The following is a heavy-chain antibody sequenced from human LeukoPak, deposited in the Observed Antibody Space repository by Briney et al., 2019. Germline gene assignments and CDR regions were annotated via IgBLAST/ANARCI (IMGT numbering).Heavy chain of an antibody. CDR1: GFTFSNYW. Sequence: GGSLRLSCAASGFTFSNYWMSWVRLAPGKGLEGVANIKQDGSEKYYVDSVEGRFTISRDNAKNLLSLQMNSLRAEDTAVYHCARVFIVGSRSVFDCWGQGTLVTVSS. D-gene: IGHD2-21*01. CDR3: ARVFIVGSRSVFDC. CDR2: IKQDGSEK. V-gene: IGHV3-7*01. J-gene: IGHJ4*02.